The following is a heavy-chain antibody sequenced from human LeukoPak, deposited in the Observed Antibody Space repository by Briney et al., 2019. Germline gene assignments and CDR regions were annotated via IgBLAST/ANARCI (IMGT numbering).Heavy chain of an antibody. CDR2: ISVDGSHT. CDR1: GFSFSTIS. Sequence: TGGCRRLSCEAAGFSFSTISMNWVRQAPGEGREWVSAISVDGSHTYYADSGKGRFTISRDTCKHTLWLQMNSLRGERPAVSDAAKCYDTSGRRASDIWGQGTMVTVSS. D-gene: IGHD3-22*01. V-gene: IGHV3-23*01. CDR3: AKCYDTSGRRASDI. J-gene: IGHJ3*02.